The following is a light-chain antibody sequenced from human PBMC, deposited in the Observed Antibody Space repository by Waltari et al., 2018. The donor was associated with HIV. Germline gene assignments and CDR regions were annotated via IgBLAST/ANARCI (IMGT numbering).Light chain of an antibody. J-gene: IGLJ2*01. CDR1: SSDVGAYNY. CDR2: EGI. V-gene: IGLV2-23*01. CDR3: SSYGGSSNWL. Sequence: QSALTQPPSASGSPGQSVTISCTGTSSDVGAYNYVSWFQQHPGKAPKLIIYEGIKRPSGVSNRISGSKSANTASLTISGLQAEDEADYFCSSYGGSSNWLFGGGTKLTVL.